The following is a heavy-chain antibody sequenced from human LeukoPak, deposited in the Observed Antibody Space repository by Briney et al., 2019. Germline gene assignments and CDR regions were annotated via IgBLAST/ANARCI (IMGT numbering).Heavy chain of an antibody. V-gene: IGHV1-69*06. CDR3: AGGRTDIVVVPATLRNYYFDY. D-gene: IGHD2-2*01. Sequence: AAVKVSCKASGGTFSSYDISWGRQAPGQGLEWMGGIMPMFGKTNYAQKFQGRVTTTADKATSTAYMELSSLRSEDTAVYYCAGGRTDIVVVPATLRNYYFDYWGQGTLVTVSS. J-gene: IGHJ4*02. CDR1: GGTFSSYD. CDR2: IMPMFGKT.